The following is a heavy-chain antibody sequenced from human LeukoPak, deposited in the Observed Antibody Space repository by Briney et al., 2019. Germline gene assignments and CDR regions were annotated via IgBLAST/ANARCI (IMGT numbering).Heavy chain of an antibody. V-gene: IGHV3-49*03. CDR1: GFTFGDYA. CDR3: TRDSRIAAVYYFEY. CDR2: IRSKAYDEST. J-gene: IGHJ4*02. Sequence: GGSLRLSCTASGFTFGDYAMSWFRQAPGKGLGWVGFIRSKAYDESTQYAASVKGRFSISRDDSKSIAYLHMNSLKTEDSAVYYCTRDSRIAAVYYFEYWGQGTLVTVSS. D-gene: IGHD6-13*01.